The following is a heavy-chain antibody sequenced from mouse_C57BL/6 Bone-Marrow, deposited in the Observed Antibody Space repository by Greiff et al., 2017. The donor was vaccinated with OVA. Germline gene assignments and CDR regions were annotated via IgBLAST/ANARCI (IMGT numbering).Heavy chain of an antibody. CDR1: GYTFTSYW. V-gene: IGHV1-64*01. D-gene: IGHD2-5*01. J-gene: IGHJ3*01. Sequence: QVQLQQSGAELVKPGASVKLSCKASGYTFTSYWMHWVKQRPGQGLEWIGMIHPNSGSTNYNEKFKSKATLTVDKSSSTAYMQLSSLTSEDSAVYYCARNSNYVGFAYWGQGTLVTVSA. CDR3: ARNSNYVGFAY. CDR2: IHPNSGST.